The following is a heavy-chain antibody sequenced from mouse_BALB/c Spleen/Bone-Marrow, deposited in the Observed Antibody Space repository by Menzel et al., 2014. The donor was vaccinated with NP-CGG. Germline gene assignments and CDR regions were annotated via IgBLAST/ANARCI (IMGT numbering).Heavy chain of an antibody. CDR2: INPDSSTI. D-gene: IGHD3-2*01. J-gene: IGHJ3*01. V-gene: IGHV4-1*02. Sequence: VRLQQSGGGLVQPGGSLKLSCAASGFDFSRYWMSWVRQAPGKGLEWIGEINPDSSTINYTPSLKDKFIISRDNAENTLYLQMYKVRSEDTALYYCARSTARATWFAYWGQGTLVTVSA. CDR3: ARSTARATWFAY. CDR1: GFDFSRYW.